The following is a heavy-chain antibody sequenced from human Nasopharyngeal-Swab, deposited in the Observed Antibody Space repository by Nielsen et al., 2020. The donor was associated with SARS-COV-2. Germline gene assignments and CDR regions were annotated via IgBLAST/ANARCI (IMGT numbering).Heavy chain of an antibody. Sequence: GGSLRLSCTASGFNLRSYVMTWVRQPQGKGLEWVSVTYSDGLTTYYGDSVKGRFTISRDNSKNTLFLQMNSLRAEETAVYYCAKAKGDLWRGYSTGHYFDHWGQGTHVTVSA. CDR2: TYSDGLTT. D-gene: IGHD3-3*01. J-gene: IGHJ4*02. V-gene: IGHV3-23*03. CDR3: AKAKGDLWRGYSTGHYFDH. CDR1: GFNLRSYV.